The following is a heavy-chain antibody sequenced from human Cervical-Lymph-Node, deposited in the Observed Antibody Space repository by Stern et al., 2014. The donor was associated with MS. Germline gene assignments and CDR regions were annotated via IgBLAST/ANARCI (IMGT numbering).Heavy chain of an antibody. CDR1: GGSISSDNYY. V-gene: IGHV4-31*03. CDR3: ARDHFTTSLDV. J-gene: IGHJ6*02. D-gene: IGHD2-2*01. Sequence: VQLVESGPGLVKPSQTLSLTCTVSGGSISSDNYYWTWIRQHPGQGLEWIGHLYYSGTTYYHPSLKSRVSSTVDTSKNLFSLRRSSVTAADTAVYYCARDHFTTSLDVWGHGTTVTVS. CDR2: LYYSGTT.